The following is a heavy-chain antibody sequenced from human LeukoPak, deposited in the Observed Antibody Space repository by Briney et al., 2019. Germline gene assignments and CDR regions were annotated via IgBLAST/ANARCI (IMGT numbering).Heavy chain of an antibody. J-gene: IGHJ4*02. V-gene: IGHV3-30*02. CDR1: GFTFKKHG. CDR2: IRHDGSTT. CDR3: SKDINSYCRGDCSDY. D-gene: IGHD2-15*01. Sequence: PGGSLRLSCGASGFTFKKHGMHWVRQAPGKGLEGVAFIRHDGSTTSYADSVKGRFTISRDNSKNTVDLQMNSLRTEDTAIYYCSKDINSYCRGDCSDYWGQGTLVIVSS.